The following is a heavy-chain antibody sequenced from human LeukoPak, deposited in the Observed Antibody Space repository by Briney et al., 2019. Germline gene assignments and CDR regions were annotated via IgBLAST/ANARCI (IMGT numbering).Heavy chain of an antibody. Sequence: KTSETLSLTCTVSGGSISTSRYYWSWIRQPPGKGLEWIGYIYYSGSTNYNPSLKSRVTISVDTSKNQFSLKLSSVTAADTAVYYCARAKRGYSYGSQKSNWYFDLWGRGTLVTVSS. J-gene: IGHJ2*01. CDR1: GGSISTSRYY. CDR3: ARAKRGYSYGSQKSNWYFDL. V-gene: IGHV4-61*01. D-gene: IGHD5-18*01. CDR2: IYYSGST.